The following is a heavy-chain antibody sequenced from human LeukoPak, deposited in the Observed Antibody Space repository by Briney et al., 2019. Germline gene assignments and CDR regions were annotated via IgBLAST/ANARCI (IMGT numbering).Heavy chain of an antibody. CDR3: ARDKVQLATPDFYYSYYMDV. D-gene: IGHD6-13*01. CDR2: ISRSGSTI. J-gene: IGHJ6*03. CDR1: GFTLSSSE. V-gene: IGHV3-48*03. Sequence: PGGSLRLSCAASGFTLSSSEMNWVRQAPGKGLEWVSYISRSGSTIFYADSVKGRFTISRDNAKNSLYLQMNSLRAEDTAVYYCARDKVQLATPDFYYSYYMDVWGKGTTVTVSS.